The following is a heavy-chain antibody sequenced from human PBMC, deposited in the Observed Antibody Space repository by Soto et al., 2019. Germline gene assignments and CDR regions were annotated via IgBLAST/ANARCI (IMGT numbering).Heavy chain of an antibody. CDR3: ARGWGRVVYAMDV. J-gene: IGHJ6*02. CDR2: INPVGGST. D-gene: IGHD1-26*01. Sequence: QVQLVQSGAEVKKPGASVRVSCKASGYTFTSYYIHWVRQAPGQGLVWVSIINPVGGSTNYAQKLQGRVTVTRDTSTSTVHMELSSLRSEDTAVYYCARGWGRVVYAMDVWGQGTTVTVSS. CDR1: GYTFTSYY. V-gene: IGHV1-46*04.